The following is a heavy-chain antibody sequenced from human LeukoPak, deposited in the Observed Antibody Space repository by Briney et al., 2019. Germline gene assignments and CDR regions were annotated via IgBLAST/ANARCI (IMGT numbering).Heavy chain of an antibody. V-gene: IGHV3-7*01. CDR1: GFTFNTYW. D-gene: IGHD2-8*02. CDR2: IKEDGRDK. J-gene: IGHJ4*02. CDR3: ARGNWWVGAAQYCDY. Sequence: PGGSLRLSCAASGFTFNTYWMNSVRQAPGKGLEWVANIKEDGRDKYYAESVKGRFTISKDNAKSSLYLQMDSLRAEDTAVYFCARGNWWVGAAQYCDYWGRGTLVTVSS.